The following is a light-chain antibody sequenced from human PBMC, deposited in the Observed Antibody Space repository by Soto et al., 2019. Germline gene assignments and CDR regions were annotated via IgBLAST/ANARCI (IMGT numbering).Light chain of an antibody. Sequence: EIVLTQSPGTLSLSPGGRASLSCSASQSVSSSYLAWYQQKPGQPPRLLIYGASSRATGIPDRFSGSGSGTDFTLTISRLEPEDFAVFYCQHYDSLPITFGQGTRLEIK. V-gene: IGKV3-20*01. CDR2: GAS. CDR1: QSVSSSY. J-gene: IGKJ5*01. CDR3: QHYDSLPIT.